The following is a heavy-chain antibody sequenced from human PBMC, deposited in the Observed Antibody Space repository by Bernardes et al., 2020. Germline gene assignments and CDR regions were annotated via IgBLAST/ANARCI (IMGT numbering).Heavy chain of an antibody. Sequence: GESLKISCKGSGYSFTSYWIGWVRQMPGKGLEWMGIIYPGDSDTRYSPSFQGQVTISADKSISTAYLQWSSLKASDTAMYYCARTLAARRAYYYYGMDVWGKGTTVTVSS. CDR1: GYSFTSYW. D-gene: IGHD6-6*01. CDR3: ARTLAARRAYYYYGMDV. CDR2: IYPGDSDT. J-gene: IGHJ6*04. V-gene: IGHV5-51*01.